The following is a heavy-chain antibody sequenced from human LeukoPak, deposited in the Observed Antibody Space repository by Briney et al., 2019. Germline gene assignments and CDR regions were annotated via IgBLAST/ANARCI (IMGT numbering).Heavy chain of an antibody. CDR1: GFIFSNYW. CDR2: INQRGSEK. V-gene: IGHV3-7*03. D-gene: IGHD2-2*01. CDR3: ARLVVPPGNRGWYYEH. Sequence: GGSLRLSCAASGFIFSNYWMAWVRQGPGEGPEWVANINQRGSEKYYVDSARGRFTISRDNAKNSLDLQMNSLRVEDTAIYYCARLVVPPGNRGWYYEHWGQGTLVTVSS. J-gene: IGHJ4*02.